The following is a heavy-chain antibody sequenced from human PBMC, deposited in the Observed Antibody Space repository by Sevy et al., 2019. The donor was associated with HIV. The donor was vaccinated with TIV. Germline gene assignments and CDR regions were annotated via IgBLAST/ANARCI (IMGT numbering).Heavy chain of an antibody. CDR1: GFTFSSYW. CDR3: ARLFYGSADY. V-gene: IGHV3-7*01. Sequence: GGSLRLSCAASGFTFSSYWMSWVRQAPGKGLEWVATINQDGSETLYVDSVKGRFTISRHNPRKSLYLQMNSLSAEDTAVSYCARLFYGSADYWGQGTLVTVSS. CDR2: INQDGSET. D-gene: IGHD3-10*01. J-gene: IGHJ4*02.